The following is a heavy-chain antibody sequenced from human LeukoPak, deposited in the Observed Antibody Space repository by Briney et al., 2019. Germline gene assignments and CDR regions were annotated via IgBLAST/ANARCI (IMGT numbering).Heavy chain of an antibody. CDR1: GFTFSSYW. CDR2: IKSDGSST. V-gene: IGHV3-74*01. Sequence: PGGSLRLSCAASGFTFSSYWMHWVRQVQGKGLVSVSHIKSDGSSTSYADSVKGRFTISRDNAKNTLYLQMNSLRAEDTAVYYCARDRGYGFDYWGQGTLVTVSS. D-gene: IGHD5-18*01. CDR3: ARDRGYGFDY. J-gene: IGHJ4*02.